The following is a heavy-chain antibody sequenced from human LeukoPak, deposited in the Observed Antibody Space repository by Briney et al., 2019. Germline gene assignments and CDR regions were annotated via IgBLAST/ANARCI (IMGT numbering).Heavy chain of an antibody. CDR3: ARDARSDCSGGSCFSWFDP. J-gene: IGHJ5*02. D-gene: IGHD2-15*01. V-gene: IGHV3-7*05. CDR2: INQDGSEK. CDR1: GFTFNSYW. Sequence: GGSLKLSCAASGFTFNSYWMTWVRQAPGKGLEWVANINQDGSEKHHVDSVKGRFTISRDNAKNSLYPQMNSLRAEDTAVYYCARDARSDCSGGSCFSWFDPWGQGTLVTVSS.